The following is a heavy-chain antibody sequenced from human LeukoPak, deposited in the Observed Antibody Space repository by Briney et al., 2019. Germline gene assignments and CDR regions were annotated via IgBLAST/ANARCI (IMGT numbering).Heavy chain of an antibody. D-gene: IGHD4-23*01. Sequence: GGSLRLSCAGSGFIFNNYAMRWVRQPPGKGLEWVSGISWNSGSIDYADSVKGRFTISRDNAKNSLYLQMNSLRVEDTAVYYCARGRPHGNDYWGQGTLVTVSS. CDR2: ISWNSGSI. CDR1: GFIFNNYA. V-gene: IGHV3-9*01. J-gene: IGHJ4*02. CDR3: ARGRPHGNDY.